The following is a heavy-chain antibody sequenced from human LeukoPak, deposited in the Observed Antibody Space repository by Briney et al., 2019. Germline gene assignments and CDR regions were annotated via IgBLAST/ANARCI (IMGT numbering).Heavy chain of an antibody. CDR2: INPNSGGT. J-gene: IGHJ5*02. Sequence: ASVKVSCKASGYTFTGYYMHWVRQAPGQGLEWMGWINPNSGGTNYAQKFQGRVTMTRDTSISIAYMELSRLRSDDTAVYYCARPYCTNGVCYTGRWFDPWGQGTLVTVSS. CDR1: GYTFTGYY. D-gene: IGHD2-8*01. V-gene: IGHV1-2*02. CDR3: ARPYCTNGVCYTGRWFDP.